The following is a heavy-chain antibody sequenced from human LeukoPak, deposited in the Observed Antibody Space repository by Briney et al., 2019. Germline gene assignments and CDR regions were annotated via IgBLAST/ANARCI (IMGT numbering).Heavy chain of an antibody. Sequence: GGSLRLSCAASGFTFTNYAMSWVRQAPGKGLEWVSTISGGGGSTYSADSVMGRFTISRDNSKTTLYLQMNSLRAEDTAVYYCAKENWVYNWKYDSSGSGINYWGQGTRVTVSS. D-gene: IGHD3-22*01. J-gene: IGHJ4*02. CDR1: GFTFTNYA. CDR2: ISGGGGST. V-gene: IGHV3-23*01. CDR3: AKENWVYNWKYDSSGSGINY.